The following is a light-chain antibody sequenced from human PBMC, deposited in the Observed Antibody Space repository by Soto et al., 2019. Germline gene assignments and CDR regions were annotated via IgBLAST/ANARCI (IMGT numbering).Light chain of an antibody. CDR2: AAS. CDR3: QQSYSTLYT. Sequence: DIQMTQSPSSLSASVGDRVTITCRASQSISSYLNWYQQKPGKAPKLLIYAASSLQSGVPSRFSGSGSGTDFTLTISSLQPEDFANYYCQQSYSTLYTFGQGTKLEIK. J-gene: IGKJ2*01. V-gene: IGKV1-39*01. CDR1: QSISSY.